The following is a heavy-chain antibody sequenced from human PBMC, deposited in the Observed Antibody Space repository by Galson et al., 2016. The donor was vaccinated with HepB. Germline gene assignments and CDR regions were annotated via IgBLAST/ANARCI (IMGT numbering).Heavy chain of an antibody. CDR3: ATYLVGHGGTGY. Sequence: ETLSLTCTVSGGSVSSDAYHWSWIRQPPGKGLEWIGHTYYSGTISYNPSLRSRLTISLDTSKNQLSLKLTSVTAADTAVYFLATYLVGHGGTGYWGQGSLVTVSS. CDR2: TYYSGTI. V-gene: IGHV4-61*08. D-gene: IGHD1-26*01. J-gene: IGHJ4*02. CDR1: GGSVSSDAYH.